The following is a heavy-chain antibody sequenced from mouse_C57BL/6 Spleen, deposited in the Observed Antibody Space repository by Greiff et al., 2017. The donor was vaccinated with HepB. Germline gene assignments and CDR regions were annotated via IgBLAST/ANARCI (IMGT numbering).Heavy chain of an antibody. Sequence: EVQVVESGAELVRPGASVKLSCTASGFNIKDDYMHWVKQRPEQGLEWIGWIDPENGDTEYASKFQGKATITADTSSNTAYLQLSSLTSEDTAVYYCTTGGYDFAYWGQGTLVTVSA. J-gene: IGHJ3*01. CDR3: TTGGYDFAY. CDR1: GFNIKDDY. CDR2: IDPENGDT. D-gene: IGHD2-2*01. V-gene: IGHV14-4*01.